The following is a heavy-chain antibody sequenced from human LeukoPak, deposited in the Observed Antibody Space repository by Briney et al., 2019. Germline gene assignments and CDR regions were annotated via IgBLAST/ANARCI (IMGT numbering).Heavy chain of an antibody. CDR3: AKTPLARIAVAGTSNGGFDY. V-gene: IGHV3-23*01. CDR2: ISGSGGST. CDR1: GFTFSSYA. Sequence: PGGSLRLSCAASGFTFSSYAMSWVRQAPGKGLEWVSAISGSGGSTYCADSVKGRFTISRDNSKNTLYLQMNSLRAEDTAVYYCAKTPLARIAVAGTSNGGFDYWGQGTLVTVSS. D-gene: IGHD6-19*01. J-gene: IGHJ4*02.